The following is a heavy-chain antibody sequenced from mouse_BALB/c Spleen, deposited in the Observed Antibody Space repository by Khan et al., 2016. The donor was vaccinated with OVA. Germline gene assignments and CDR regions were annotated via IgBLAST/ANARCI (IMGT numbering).Heavy chain of an antibody. Sequence: EVELVESGGFLVRPGGSLKLSCAASGFTFSSYTMSWVRQTPEKRLEWVAFISNGGGSTYYPDTVKGRFTISRDNAKNTLYLQMSSLKSEDTAMXYLARPSTTEYAYVMVYWGKGTSVTVSS. J-gene: IGHJ4*01. CDR3: ARPSTTEYAYVMVY. CDR2: ISNGGGST. V-gene: IGHV5-12-2*01. CDR1: GFTFSSYT. D-gene: IGHD1-1*01.